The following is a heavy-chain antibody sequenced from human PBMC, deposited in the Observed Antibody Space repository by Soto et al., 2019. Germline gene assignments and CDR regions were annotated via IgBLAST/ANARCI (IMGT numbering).Heavy chain of an antibody. CDR2: TYYRSKWFN. J-gene: IGHJ5*01. CDR1: GDSVSTNSAT. D-gene: IGHD2-8*01. Sequence: PSQTLSLTCAISGDSVSTNSATWDWIRQFPSRGLEWLGRTYYRSKWFNDYAVSVKGRISINPDTSNNQFSLQLNSVTPDDTAVYYCARLIGNSWLDSWGQGTLVTSPQ. CDR3: ARLIGNSWLDS. V-gene: IGHV6-1*01.